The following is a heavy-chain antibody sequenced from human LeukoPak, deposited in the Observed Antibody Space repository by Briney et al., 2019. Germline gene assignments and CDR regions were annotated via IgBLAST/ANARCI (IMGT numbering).Heavy chain of an antibody. CDR3: AKDWHILTGRNCFDP. CDR2: VTSYNGDT. V-gene: IGHV1-18*01. D-gene: IGHD3-9*01. Sequence: ASVKVSCKASRGTFSSYAISWVRQAPGQGLEWMGWVTSYNGDTNYAQKFQGRVTMSTDTSTSTAYMELRSLRFDDTAIYYCAKDWHILTGRNCFDPWGQGTLVTVSS. CDR1: RGTFSSYA. J-gene: IGHJ5*02.